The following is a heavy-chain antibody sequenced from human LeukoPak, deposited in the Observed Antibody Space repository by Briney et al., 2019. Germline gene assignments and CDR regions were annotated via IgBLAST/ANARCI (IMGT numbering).Heavy chain of an antibody. V-gene: IGHV4-59*01. D-gene: IGHD5-18*01. CDR3: AREIRHVDTATFDY. J-gene: IGHJ4*02. CDR1: GGSISSYY. CDR2: IYYSGST. Sequence: SETLSLTCTVSGGSISSYYWSWIRQPPGKGLEWIGYIYYSGSTNHNPSLKSRVTISVDTSKNQFSLKLSSVTAADTAVYYCAREIRHVDTATFDYWGQGTLVTVSS.